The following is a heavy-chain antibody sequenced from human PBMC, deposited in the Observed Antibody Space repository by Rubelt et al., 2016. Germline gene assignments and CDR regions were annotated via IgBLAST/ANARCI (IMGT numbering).Heavy chain of an antibody. CDR3: ARDLGRSGYASCSDY. J-gene: IGHJ4*02. Sequence: QLQLQESGPGLVKPSETLSLACTVSDASIRSNSYYWGWIRQPPGKGLEWIGTISHSGGTFYSPSLKSRVTISADTSKNQFSLMLSSVTAADTAVYYCARDLGRSGYASCSDYWGRGTLVTVSS. CDR2: ISHSGGT. D-gene: IGHD5-12*01. CDR1: DASIRSNSYY. V-gene: IGHV4-39*07.